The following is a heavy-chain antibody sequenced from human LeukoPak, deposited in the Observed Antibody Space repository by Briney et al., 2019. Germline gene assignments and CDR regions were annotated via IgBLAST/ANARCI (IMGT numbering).Heavy chain of an antibody. CDR2: INPGTGSR. Sequence: AAVKGSCKASRYTFTTYYMHWVRQAPRHGIEWMGIINPGTGSRSYAHRLRGRVTMTSHTSTSTVYMELSSLRSEDTAVYYCARPAPTGVEAFDIWGQGTVVPV. CDR1: RYTFTTYY. D-gene: IGHD3-10*01. CDR3: ARPAPTGVEAFDI. V-gene: IGHV1-46*01. J-gene: IGHJ3*02.